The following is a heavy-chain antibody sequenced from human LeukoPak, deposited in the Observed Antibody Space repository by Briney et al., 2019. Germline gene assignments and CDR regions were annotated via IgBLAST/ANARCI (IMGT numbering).Heavy chain of an antibody. CDR3: AKCRSESIAAAGNY. CDR2: ISGSGGGT. Sequence: GGSLRLSCATSGFTLTNYAMTWVRQAQGKGLEWVSAISGSGGGTYYADSVKGRFTISRDNSKNSLYLQMNSLRAEDTAVYYCAKCRSESIAAAGNYWGQGTLVTVSS. V-gene: IGHV3-23*01. J-gene: IGHJ4*02. D-gene: IGHD6-13*01. CDR1: GFTLTNYA.